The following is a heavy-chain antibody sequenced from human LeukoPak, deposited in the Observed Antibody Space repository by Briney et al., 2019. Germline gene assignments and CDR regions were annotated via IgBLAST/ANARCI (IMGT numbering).Heavy chain of an antibody. Sequence: SETLSLTCTVSGGSISSSRNYWNWIRQPAGKGLEWIGRIYISGSTNNNPSLKSRVTISVDTSKNQFSLKLSSVTAADTAVYYCARGELAYYYYYYMDVWGKGTTVTISS. V-gene: IGHV4-61*02. CDR1: GGSISSSRNY. CDR3: ARGELAYYYYYYMDV. J-gene: IGHJ6*03. D-gene: IGHD1-1*01. CDR2: IYISGST.